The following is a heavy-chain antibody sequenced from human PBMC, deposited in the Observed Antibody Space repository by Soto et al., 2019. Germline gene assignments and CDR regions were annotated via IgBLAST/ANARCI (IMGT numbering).Heavy chain of an antibody. D-gene: IGHD1-26*01. CDR2: INQSGST. J-gene: IGHJ3*02. CDR3: XXXXXPXWELGFMAFDI. Sequence: HVQLQQWGAGLLKPSETLSLTCTVSGGSFSGYYWSWIRQPPGKGLEWIGEINQSGSTNYNPSLXXXXXXXXXXXXXXXXXXXXXXXXXXXXXXXXXXXXXPXWELGFMAFDIWGQGTMVTVSS. CDR1: GGSFSGYY. V-gene: IGHV4-34*01.